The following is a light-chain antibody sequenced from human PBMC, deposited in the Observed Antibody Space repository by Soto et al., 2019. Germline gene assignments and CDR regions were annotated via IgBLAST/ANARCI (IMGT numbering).Light chain of an antibody. CDR2: SNN. Sequence: QSVLTQPPSASGTPGQRVTISCSGSSSNIGSNTVNWYQQLPGTAPKLLIYSNNQRPSGVPDRFSGSKSGTSASLAISGFQSEDEADYYCAAWDDSLNGPLFGGGTKLTVL. V-gene: IGLV1-44*01. J-gene: IGLJ2*01. CDR3: AAWDDSLNGPL. CDR1: SSNIGSNT.